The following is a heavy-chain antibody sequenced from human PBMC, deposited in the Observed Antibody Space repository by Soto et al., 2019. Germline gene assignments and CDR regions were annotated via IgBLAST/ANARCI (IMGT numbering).Heavy chain of an antibody. J-gene: IGHJ5*01. CDR2: IWLDGSER. Sequence: GGSLRLSCEASGFMFGTSGMHWVRQAPGKGLEWVSGIWLDGSERYYSDSVKGRLTISRDNSNNTLFLQMNSLRVEDTAVYFCARDASGTTSFLASWGQGTLVTVSS. CDR1: GFMFGTSG. V-gene: IGHV3-33*01. CDR3: ARDASGTTSFLAS. D-gene: IGHD1-1*01.